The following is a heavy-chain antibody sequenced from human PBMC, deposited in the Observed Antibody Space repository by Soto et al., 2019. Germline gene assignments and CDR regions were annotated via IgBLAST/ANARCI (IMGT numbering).Heavy chain of an antibody. CDR3: ATGRWELHDAVDI. CDR1: GGSISTGGYY. J-gene: IGHJ3*02. Sequence: QVQLQESGPGLVKPSQTLSLTCTVSGGSISTGGYYWRWIRPHPGRGLEWIGYIYHSGMTFSNPSLQRRVAIAIDTAKNQFARKLSSVTAADTAVYYGATGRWELHDAVDIWGQGTMGSVSS. D-gene: IGHD1-26*01. V-gene: IGHV4-31*03. CDR2: IYHSGMT.